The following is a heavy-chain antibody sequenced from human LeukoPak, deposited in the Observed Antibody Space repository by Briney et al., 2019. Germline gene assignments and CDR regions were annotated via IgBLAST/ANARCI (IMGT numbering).Heavy chain of an antibody. CDR1: GGSISSYY. CDR2: IYYSGST. J-gene: IGHJ4*02. Sequence: SETLSLTCTVSGGSISSYYWSWIRQPPGKGLEWIGYIYYSGSTNYNPSLKSRVTISVDKSKNQFSLKLSSVTAADTAVYYCARDKEGYSGYYWGQGTLVTVSS. D-gene: IGHD1-26*01. V-gene: IGHV4-59*12. CDR3: ARDKEGYSGYY.